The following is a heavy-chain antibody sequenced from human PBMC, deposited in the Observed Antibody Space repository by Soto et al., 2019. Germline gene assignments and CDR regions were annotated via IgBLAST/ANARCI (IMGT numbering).Heavy chain of an antibody. CDR2: IYYSGST. CDR3: ARTNYCTNGVCYTNYYYGLDV. Sequence: TLSLTCTVSGGSISSDNYYWSWIRQHPGKGLEWIGYIYYSGSTLYNPSLKSRVTISVDTSKNHFSLNLSSVTAADTAVYYCARTNYCTNGVCYTNYYYGLDVWGQGTTVTVSS. V-gene: IGHV4-31*03. CDR1: GGSISSDNYY. D-gene: IGHD2-8*01. J-gene: IGHJ6*02.